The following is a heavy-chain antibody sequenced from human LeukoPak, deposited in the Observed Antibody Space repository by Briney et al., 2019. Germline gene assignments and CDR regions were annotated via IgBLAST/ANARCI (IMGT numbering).Heavy chain of an antibody. V-gene: IGHV4-61*08. Sequence: SETLSLTCTVSGGSISSGGYYWSWIRQHPGKGLEWIGYIYYSGSTNYNPSLKGRVTISVDTSKNQFSLKLSSVTAADTAVYYCARHGITRYYYYGMDVWGQGTTVTVSS. CDR1: GGSISSGGYY. D-gene: IGHD3-10*01. CDR3: ARHGITRYYYYGMDV. CDR2: IYYSGST. J-gene: IGHJ6*02.